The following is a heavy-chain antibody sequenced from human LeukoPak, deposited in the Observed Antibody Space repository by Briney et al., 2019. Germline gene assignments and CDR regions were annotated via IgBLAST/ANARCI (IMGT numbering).Heavy chain of an antibody. D-gene: IGHD6-25*01. J-gene: IGHJ4*02. CDR2: ISAYNGNT. CDR1: GYTFTSYG. CDR3: ARVGRLSSFDY. Sequence: AASVKVSCEASGYTFTSYGISWVRQAPGQGLEWMGWISAYNGNTNYVQKLQGRVTMTTDTSTDTAYMELRSLRSDDTAAYYCARVGRLSSFDYWGQGTLVTVSS. V-gene: IGHV1-18*01.